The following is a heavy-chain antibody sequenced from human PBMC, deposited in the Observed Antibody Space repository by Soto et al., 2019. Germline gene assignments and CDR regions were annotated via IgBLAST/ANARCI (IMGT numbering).Heavy chain of an antibody. Sequence: ASVKVSCKASGYTFTSYYMHWVRQAPGQRLEWMGWINAGNGNTKYSQKFQGRVTITRDTSASTAYMELSSLRSEDTAVYYCARETPMTTVTTYAFDIWGQGTMVTVSS. D-gene: IGHD4-17*01. J-gene: IGHJ3*02. V-gene: IGHV1-3*01. CDR3: ARETPMTTVTTYAFDI. CDR2: INAGNGNT. CDR1: GYTFTSYY.